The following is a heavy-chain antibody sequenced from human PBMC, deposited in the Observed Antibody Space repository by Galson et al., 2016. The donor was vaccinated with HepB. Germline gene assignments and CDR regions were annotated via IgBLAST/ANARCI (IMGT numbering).Heavy chain of an antibody. V-gene: IGHV1-18*01. CDR3: ARAGYCTGARCYSEGLDV. J-gene: IGHJ6*02. D-gene: IGHD2-15*01. Sequence: SVRVSCKASGYNFLSNGITWVRQAPGQGLEWMGWINTDTSDRIYTHSLQDRVTMTTDTSTNTAYMELRSLTSDDTAVYYCARAGYCTGARCYSEGLDVWGQGTPVTVSS. CDR2: INTDTSDR. CDR1: GYNFLSNG.